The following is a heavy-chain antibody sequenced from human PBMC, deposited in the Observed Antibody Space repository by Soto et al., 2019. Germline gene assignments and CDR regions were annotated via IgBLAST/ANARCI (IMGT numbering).Heavy chain of an antibody. CDR2: IIPIFGTA. J-gene: IGHJ6*02. CDR1: GGTYSSYA. Sequence: QVQLVQSGAEVKKPGSSVKVSCKASGGTYSSYAISWVRQAPGQGLEWMGGIIPIFGTANYAQKFQGRVTITADESTSTAYMELSSLRSEDTAVYYCAWGDIVVVPAAAIGLDYYGMDVWGQGTTVTVSS. D-gene: IGHD2-2*01. CDR3: AWGDIVVVPAAAIGLDYYGMDV. V-gene: IGHV1-69*01.